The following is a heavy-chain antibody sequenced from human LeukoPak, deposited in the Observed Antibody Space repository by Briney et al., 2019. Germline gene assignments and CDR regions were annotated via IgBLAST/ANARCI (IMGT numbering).Heavy chain of an antibody. CDR1: GFTFRNYA. CDR2: ITASGTST. CDR3: ARDNWNDVEGAFDV. J-gene: IGHJ3*01. Sequence: GGSLRLSCAASGFTFRNYAMSWVRQAPGKGLEWVSGITASGTSTFYADSVKGRFTMSRDNSKNTLYLQMNSLRAEETAIYYCARDNWNDVEGAFDVWGQGTMVTVSS. V-gene: IGHV3-23*01. D-gene: IGHD1-20*01.